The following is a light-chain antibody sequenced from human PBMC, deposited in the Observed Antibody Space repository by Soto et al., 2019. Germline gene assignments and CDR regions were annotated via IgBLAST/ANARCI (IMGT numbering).Light chain of an antibody. Sequence: DIQMTQSPSTLSASVGDRVTLTCRASQSISTYLAWYQQKPGKAPELLIYHASNPASGVPSRFSGGGSGTEFTLTISSLRLDDFAIYYCQQYNTYSSTFGQGTKLEI. V-gene: IGKV1-5*01. CDR1: QSISTY. J-gene: IGKJ2*01. CDR2: HAS. CDR3: QQYNTYSST.